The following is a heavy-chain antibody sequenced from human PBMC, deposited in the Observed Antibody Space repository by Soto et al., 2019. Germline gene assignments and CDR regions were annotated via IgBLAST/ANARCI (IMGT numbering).Heavy chain of an antibody. J-gene: IGHJ5*02. Sequence: ASVKVSCKASGYPFSDNQIHWLRRAPGQGLEWMGRVNPKSDDTNYAQKFQGRVTMTRDTSIDTAYLELTGLTSDDTATYYCARKHSLDYIRWGLDPWGQGTLVTVSS. CDR1: GYPFSDNQ. D-gene: IGHD4-4*01. V-gene: IGHV1-2*02. CDR2: VNPKSDDT. CDR3: ARKHSLDYIRWGLDP.